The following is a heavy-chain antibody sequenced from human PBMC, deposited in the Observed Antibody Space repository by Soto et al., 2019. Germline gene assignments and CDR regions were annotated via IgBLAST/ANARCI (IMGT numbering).Heavy chain of an antibody. J-gene: IGHJ6*02. CDR3: ARVVVVPAAMRGFYYYYGMDV. V-gene: IGHV1-18*01. Sequence: ASVKVSCKASGYTFTSYGISWVRQAPGQGLEWMGWISAYNGNTNYAQKLQGRVTMTTDTSTSTAYMELRSLRSDDTAVYYCARVVVVPAAMRGFYYYYGMDVWGQGTTVTVSS. CDR1: GYTFTSYG. D-gene: IGHD2-2*01. CDR2: ISAYNGNT.